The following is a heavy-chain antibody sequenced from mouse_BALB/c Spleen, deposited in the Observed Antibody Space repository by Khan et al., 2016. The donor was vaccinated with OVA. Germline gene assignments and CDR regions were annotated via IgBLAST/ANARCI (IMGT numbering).Heavy chain of an antibody. CDR3: ARDGSRYNYAMDY. CDR2: ISYSGST. D-gene: IGHD2-3*01. CDR1: GYSITSDYA. Sequence: EVQLQESGPGLVKPSQSLSLTCTVTGYSITSDYAWNWIRQFPENKLEWMGYISYSGSTSYNPSLKSRISITRDTSKNPFFLQLNSVTTEDTATNYCARDGSRYNYAMDYWGQGTAVTVSS. V-gene: IGHV3-2*02. J-gene: IGHJ4*01.